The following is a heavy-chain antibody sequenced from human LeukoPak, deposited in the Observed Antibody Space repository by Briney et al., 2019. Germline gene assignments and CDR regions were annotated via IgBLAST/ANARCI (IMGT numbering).Heavy chain of an antibody. Sequence: GGSLRLSCAASGFTFPNAWIYWVRQAPGKGLEWVGRIKKKTDRRTTDYAAPVEGRFTISRDNAKNTLYLQMNSLRAEDTAVYHCVRVFPNYAGPPLGTWGQGTLVTVSS. J-gene: IGHJ5*02. CDR3: VRVFPNYAGPPLGT. V-gene: IGHV3-15*05. CDR2: IKKKTDRRTT. CDR1: GFTFPNAW. D-gene: IGHD1-7*01.